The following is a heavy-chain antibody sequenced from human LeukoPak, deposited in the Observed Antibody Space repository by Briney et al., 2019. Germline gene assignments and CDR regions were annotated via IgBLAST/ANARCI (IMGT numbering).Heavy chain of an antibody. CDR2: IYYSGST. CDR1: GGSISSYY. V-gene: IGHV4-59*08. CDR3: ARRGYSGIYY. D-gene: IGHD5-12*01. J-gene: IGHJ4*02. Sequence: SETLSLTCTVSGGSISSYYWSWIRQPPGKGLEWIGYIYYSGSTNYNPSLKSRVTISVDTSKNQFSLKLSSVTAADTAVYYCARRGYSGIYYWGQGTLVTVSS.